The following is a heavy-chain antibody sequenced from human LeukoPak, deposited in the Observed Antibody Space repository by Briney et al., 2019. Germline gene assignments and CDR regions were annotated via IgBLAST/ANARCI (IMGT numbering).Heavy chain of an antibody. CDR1: GYTFTSYD. CDR3: AISEPGSGSYYDAFDI. CDR2: MNPNSGNT. Sequence: ASVKVSCKASGYTFTSYDINWVRQATGQGLEWMGWMNPNSGNTGYAQKFQGRVTMTRNTSISTAYMELSSLRSEDTAVYYCAISEPGSGSYYDAFDIWGQGTMVTVSS. V-gene: IGHV1-8*01. J-gene: IGHJ3*02. D-gene: IGHD3-10*01.